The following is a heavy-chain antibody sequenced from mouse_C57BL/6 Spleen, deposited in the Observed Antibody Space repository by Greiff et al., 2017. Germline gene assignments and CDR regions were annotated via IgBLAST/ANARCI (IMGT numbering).Heavy chain of an antibody. CDR3: ARWGSSYVDYVDY. D-gene: IGHD1-1*01. CDR2: IHPNSGST. Sequence: VQLQQPGAELVKPGASVKLSCKASGYTFTSYWMHWVKPRPGQGLEWIGMIHPNSGSTNYNEKFKSKATLTVYKSSSTAYMQLSSLTSEDSAVYYCARWGSSYVDYVDYWGQGTTLTVSS. J-gene: IGHJ2*01. CDR1: GYTFTSYW. V-gene: IGHV1-64*01.